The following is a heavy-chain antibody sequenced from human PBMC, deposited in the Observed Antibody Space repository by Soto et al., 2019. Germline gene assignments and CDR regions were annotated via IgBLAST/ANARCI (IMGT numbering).Heavy chain of an antibody. J-gene: IGHJ5*02. CDR1: GGSISSGGYY. Sequence: QVQLQESGPGLVKPSQTLSLTCTVSGGSISSGGYYWSWIRQHPGKGLEWIGYIYYSGSTYYNPSLKSRVTISVDTSKNQFSLKLSCVTAADTAVYYCARDAPDAMVRGGWFDPWGQGTLVTVSS. CDR3: ARDAPDAMVRGGWFDP. D-gene: IGHD3-10*01. V-gene: IGHV4-31*03. CDR2: IYYSGST.